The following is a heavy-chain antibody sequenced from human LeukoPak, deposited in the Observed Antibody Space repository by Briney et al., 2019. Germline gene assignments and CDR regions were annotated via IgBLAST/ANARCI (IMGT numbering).Heavy chain of an antibody. Sequence: PGGSLRLSCAASGFTFSSYGMHWVRQAPGKGLEWVAFIRYDGSNKYYVDSVKGRFTISRDNSKNTLYLQMNSLRAEDTAVYYCAKDIQAVTPIWGQGTLVTVSS. D-gene: IGHD4-17*01. CDR3: AKDIQAVTPI. CDR1: GFTFSSYG. CDR2: IRYDGSNK. V-gene: IGHV3-30*02. J-gene: IGHJ4*02.